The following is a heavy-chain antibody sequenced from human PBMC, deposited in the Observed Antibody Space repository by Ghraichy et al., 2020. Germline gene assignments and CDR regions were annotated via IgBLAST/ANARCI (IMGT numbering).Heavy chain of an antibody. CDR2: IYPGDSDT. CDR1: GYSFTSYW. D-gene: IGHD1-26*01. Sequence: GESLNISCKGSGYSFTSYWIGWVRQMPGKGMEWMGIIYPGDSDTRYSPSFQGQVTISADKSISTACLQWSSLKASDTAMYYCARRGAWDWFDPWGQGTLVTVSS. V-gene: IGHV5-51*01. CDR3: ARRGAWDWFDP. J-gene: IGHJ5*02.